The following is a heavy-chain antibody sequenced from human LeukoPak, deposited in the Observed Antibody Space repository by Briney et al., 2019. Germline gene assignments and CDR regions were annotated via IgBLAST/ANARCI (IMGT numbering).Heavy chain of an antibody. Sequence: SETLSLTCTVSGGSISSGGYYWSWIRQHPGKGLEWIGYIYYSGSTYYNPSLKSRVTISVDTSKSHFSLKLTSVTAADTAVYYCARDFLRDYGDPFDSWGQGTLVTVSS. CDR2: IYYSGST. V-gene: IGHV4-31*03. D-gene: IGHD4-17*01. CDR1: GGSISSGGYY. CDR3: ARDFLRDYGDPFDS. J-gene: IGHJ4*02.